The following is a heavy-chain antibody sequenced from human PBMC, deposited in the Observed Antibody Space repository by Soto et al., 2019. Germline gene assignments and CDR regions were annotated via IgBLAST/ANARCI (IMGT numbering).Heavy chain of an antibody. D-gene: IGHD4-17*01. Sequence: SETLSLTCSVSVGSISSGYWTWIRHPPGKGLEWIGYIYLGGSINYNPSLKSRVIISVDTAKNQFSLKLSSVTAADTAVHYCASGLVTTLHYWGQGTLVTVSS. V-gene: IGHV4-4*09. CDR3: ASGLVTTLHY. CDR1: VGSISSGY. CDR2: IYLGGSI. J-gene: IGHJ4*02.